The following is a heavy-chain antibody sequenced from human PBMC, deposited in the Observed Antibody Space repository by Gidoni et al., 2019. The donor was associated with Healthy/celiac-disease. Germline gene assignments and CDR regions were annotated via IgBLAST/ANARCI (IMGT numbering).Heavy chain of an antibody. D-gene: IGHD3-3*01. CDR2: INHSGST. J-gene: IGHJ4*02. CDR1: GGSFSGYY. Sequence: QVQLQQWGAGLLKPSETLSLTCAVYGGSFSGYYWSWIRQPPGKGLEWIGEINHSGSTNYHPSLKSRVTISVDTSKNQFSLKLSSVTAADTAVYYCARGVPNLLRFLEWLLYFDYWGQGTLVTVSS. CDR3: ARGVPNLLRFLEWLLYFDY. V-gene: IGHV4-34*01.